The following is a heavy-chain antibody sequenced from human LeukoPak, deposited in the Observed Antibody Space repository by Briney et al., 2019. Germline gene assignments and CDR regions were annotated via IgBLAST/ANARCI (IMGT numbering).Heavy chain of an antibody. Sequence: ASVKVSCKASGYTFTSYGISWVRQAPGQGLEWMGWISAYNGNTNYAQKLQGRVTMTTDTSTSTAYMELRSLRSDDTAVYYCARARIVVVSAAILPLDWGQGTLVTVSS. CDR3: ARARIVVVSAAILPLD. CDR2: ISAYNGNT. V-gene: IGHV1-18*01. D-gene: IGHD2-2*02. CDR1: GYTFTSYG. J-gene: IGHJ4*02.